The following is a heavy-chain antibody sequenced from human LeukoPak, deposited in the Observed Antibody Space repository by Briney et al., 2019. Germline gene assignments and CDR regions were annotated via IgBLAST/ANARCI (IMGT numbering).Heavy chain of an antibody. V-gene: IGHV4-38-2*01. CDR2: LHHSGST. D-gene: IGHD4-11*01. J-gene: IGHJ6*03. Sequence: PSETLSPTRGVFGYSVSSGFQWGWIRQPPGKGLEWMGSLHHSGSTYYNPSLKSRVTISADTSKNQFSLKLTSVTAADTAVYYCARGALTTLDYFYMDIWGNGTTVSVSS. CDR3: ARGALTTLDYFYMDI. CDR1: GYSVSSGFQ.